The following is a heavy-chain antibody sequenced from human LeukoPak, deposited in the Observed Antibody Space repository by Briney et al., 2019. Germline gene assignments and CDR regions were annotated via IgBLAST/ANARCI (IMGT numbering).Heavy chain of an antibody. Sequence: GESLKISCKGSGYSFTSYWIGWVRQMPGEGLEWMGIIYPGDSDTRYSPSFQGQVTISADKSISTAYLQWSSLKASDTAMYYCATRSGIQLWLRAGGAFDIWGQGTMVTVSS. V-gene: IGHV5-51*01. D-gene: IGHD5-18*01. CDR2: IYPGDSDT. CDR1: GYSFTSYW. CDR3: ATRSGIQLWLRAGGAFDI. J-gene: IGHJ3*02.